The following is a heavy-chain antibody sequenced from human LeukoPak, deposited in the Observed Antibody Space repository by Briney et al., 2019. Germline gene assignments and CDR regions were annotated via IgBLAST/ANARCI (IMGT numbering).Heavy chain of an antibody. V-gene: IGHV4-59*01. Sequence: SETLSLTCTVSGGSISSYYWNWIRQPPGKGLEWIGYISYSGSANYNPSLKSRVTISVDTSKNQFSLKLSSVTAADTGVYYCVRTDDRSGWYTEYWGRGTLVTVSS. CDR1: GGSISSYY. J-gene: IGHJ4*02. CDR2: ISYSGSA. D-gene: IGHD6-19*01. CDR3: VRTDDRSGWYTEY.